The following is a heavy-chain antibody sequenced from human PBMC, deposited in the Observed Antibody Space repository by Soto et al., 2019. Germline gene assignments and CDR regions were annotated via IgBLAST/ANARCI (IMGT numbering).Heavy chain of an antibody. V-gene: IGHV4-4*02. J-gene: IGHJ4*02. CDR3: ARAKWAAAETYFFDS. D-gene: IGHD6-13*01. CDR1: SGSISSSNW. Sequence: QVQLQESGPGLVKPSGTLSLTCAVSSGSISSSNWWSWVRQPPGKGLEWIGEIYHSGSTNYNPSLKSRVTMSIDKSKNHFSLKLSSVTAADTAVYYCARAKWAAAETYFFDSWGQGTLVTVSS. CDR2: IYHSGST.